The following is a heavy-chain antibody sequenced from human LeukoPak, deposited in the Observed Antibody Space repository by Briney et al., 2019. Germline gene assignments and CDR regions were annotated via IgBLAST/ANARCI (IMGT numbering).Heavy chain of an antibody. J-gene: IGHJ4*02. Sequence: ASVQVSCKASGYSLSIYGITWARQAPGQGLEYLGWVSASDGTTNYAQKVQDRVTMTTDTSTSTAYLELRSLRSVDTAVYYCARCGAAVTTHFSHWGQGTLVTVSS. CDR2: VSASDGTT. D-gene: IGHD4-17*01. V-gene: IGHV1-18*01. CDR3: ARCGAAVTTHFSH. CDR1: GYSLSIYG.